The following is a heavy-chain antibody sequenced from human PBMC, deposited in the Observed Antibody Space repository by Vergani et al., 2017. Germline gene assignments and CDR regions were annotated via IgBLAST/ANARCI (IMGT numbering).Heavy chain of an antibody. CDR1: GFTFSNYG. J-gene: IGHJ6*03. CDR3: AKDPRLKEDYYYYYMDV. V-gene: IGHV3-30*18. CDR2: ISHDGNKK. Sequence: QVQLVESGGSVVQPGRSLRLSCAASGFTFSNYGLHWVRQAPGQGLEWVAVISHDGNKKYYVDSVKGRFTISRDNSKNTLYLYMKSLRADDTAVYYCAKDPRLKEDYYYYYMDVWGKGTTVTVSS.